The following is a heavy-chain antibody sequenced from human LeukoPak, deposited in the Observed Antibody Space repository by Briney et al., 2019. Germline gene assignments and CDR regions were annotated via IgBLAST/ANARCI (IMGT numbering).Heavy chain of an antibody. V-gene: IGHV3-23*01. J-gene: IGHJ4*02. CDR1: GFTFSSYA. D-gene: IGHD3-22*01. Sequence: GGSLRLSCAASGFTFSSYAMSWVRQAPGKGLEWVSAISGSGGSTYYADSVKGRFTISRDNPKNTLYLQMNSLRAEDTAVYYCAKDGAYDSSGYYRTVVGDFDYWGQGTLVTVSS. CDR3: AKDGAYDSSGYYRTVVGDFDY. CDR2: ISGSGGST.